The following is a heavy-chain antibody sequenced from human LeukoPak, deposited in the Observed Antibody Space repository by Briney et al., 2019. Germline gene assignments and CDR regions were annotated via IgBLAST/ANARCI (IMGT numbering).Heavy chain of an antibody. J-gene: IGHJ6*02. CDR3: ARGGGLDV. CDR1: GFTFSSYW. V-gene: IGHV3-7*03. CDR2: INHNGNVN. Sequence: GGSRRLSCAASGFTFSSYWMNGARQAPGKGLEWVASINHNGNVNHYVDSVKGRFTISRDNAKNSLYLQMSNLRAEDTAVYFCARGGGLDVWGQGATVTVSS. D-gene: IGHD3-16*01.